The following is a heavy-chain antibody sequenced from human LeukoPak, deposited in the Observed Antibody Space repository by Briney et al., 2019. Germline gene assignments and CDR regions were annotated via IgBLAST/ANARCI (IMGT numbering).Heavy chain of an antibody. J-gene: IGHJ4*02. CDR2: IKQEGREK. D-gene: IGHD3-16*02. Sequence: GGSLRLSCAASGFTFSSYWMSWVRQAPGKGLEWVANIKQEGREKYYVDSVKGRFTISRDNAKNSLYLQMNSLRAEDTAVYYCARRAYVWGSYRYYYFDYWGQGTLVTVSS. V-gene: IGHV3-7*01. CDR3: ARRAYVWGSYRYYYFDY. CDR1: GFTFSSYW.